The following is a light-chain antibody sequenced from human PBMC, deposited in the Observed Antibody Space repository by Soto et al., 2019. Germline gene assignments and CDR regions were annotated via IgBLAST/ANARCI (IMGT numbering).Light chain of an antibody. J-gene: IGLJ1*01. V-gene: IGLV2-14*03. CDR3: CSYAGSYTFNYV. CDR2: DVS. Sequence: QSVLTQPASVSGSPGQSITISCTGTNSDVGGYNYVSWYQQHPGKAPKLLIYDVSSRPSGLSNRFSGSKSGNTASLIISGLQAEDEADYYCCSYAGSYTFNYVFGTGTKVTVL. CDR1: NSDVGGYNY.